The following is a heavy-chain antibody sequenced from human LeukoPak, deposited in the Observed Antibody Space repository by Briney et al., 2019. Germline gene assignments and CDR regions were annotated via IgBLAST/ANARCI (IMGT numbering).Heavy chain of an antibody. CDR3: AKDCRDGYNNFDY. CDR1: GFTFSSYA. V-gene: IGHV3-23*01. CDR2: ISGSGGST. Sequence: GGSLRLSCAASGFTFSSYAMSWVGQAPGKGLEGVSAISGSGGSTYYADSVKGRFTISRDNSKNTLYLQMSSLRAYDTAVYYCAKDCRDGYNNFDYWGQGTLVTVSS. D-gene: IGHD5-24*01. J-gene: IGHJ4*02.